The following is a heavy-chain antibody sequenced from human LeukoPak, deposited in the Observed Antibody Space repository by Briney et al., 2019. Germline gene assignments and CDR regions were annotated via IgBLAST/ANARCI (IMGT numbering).Heavy chain of an antibody. D-gene: IGHD3-3*01. CDR2: IRYDGTNK. Sequence: GGSLRLSCAASGFTFSRYGMHWVRQAPGKGLEWVAFIRYDGTNKEYADSVKGRFTISRDNSKNTLYLQMNSLRAEDTAIYYCAKSDYDFWSGYYRYYFDYWGQGTLVTVSS. CDR1: GFTFSRYG. J-gene: IGHJ4*02. CDR3: AKSDYDFWSGYYRYYFDY. V-gene: IGHV3-30*02.